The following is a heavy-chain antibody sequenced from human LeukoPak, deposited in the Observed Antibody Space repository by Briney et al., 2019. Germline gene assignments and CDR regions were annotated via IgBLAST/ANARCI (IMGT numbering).Heavy chain of an antibody. Sequence: GRSLRLSCAASGFTLDDYAMHWVRQAPGKGLEWVSGISWNSVNIGYADSVKGRFTISRDNAKNSLYLQMNSLRVEDMALYYCAKGTMIVVAVGDYFDYWGQGTLVTVSS. J-gene: IGHJ4*02. D-gene: IGHD3-22*01. V-gene: IGHV3-9*03. CDR3: AKGTMIVVAVGDYFDY. CDR2: ISWNSVNI. CDR1: GFTLDDYA.